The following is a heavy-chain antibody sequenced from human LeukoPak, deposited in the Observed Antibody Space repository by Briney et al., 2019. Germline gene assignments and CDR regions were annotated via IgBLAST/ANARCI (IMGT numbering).Heavy chain of an antibody. D-gene: IGHD6-19*01. J-gene: IGHJ4*02. Sequence: SETLSLTCTVSGGSISSYYWSWIQQPAGKGLEWIGRIYTSGSTNYNPSLKSRVTMSVDTSKNQFSLKLSSVTAADTAVYYCARGSWYSSGWYGSYFDYWGQGTLVTVSS. CDR2: IYTSGST. CDR1: GGSISSYY. CDR3: ARGSWYSSGWYGSYFDY. V-gene: IGHV4-4*07.